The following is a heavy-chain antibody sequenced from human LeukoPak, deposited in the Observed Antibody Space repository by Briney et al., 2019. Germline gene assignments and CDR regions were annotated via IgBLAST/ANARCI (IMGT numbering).Heavy chain of an antibody. D-gene: IGHD1-14*01. J-gene: IGHJ3*02. CDR2: INPDDSKT. CDR1: GYDFNNYW. CDR3: ARTSGDHAFDI. Sequence: GESLKISCKASGYDFNNYWVGWVRQMPGKGLEWMGIINPDDSKTTYSPSFHGQVTISADKSISTAYLQWSSLKASDTAMYYCARTSGDHAFDIWGQGTMVTVSS. V-gene: IGHV5-51*01.